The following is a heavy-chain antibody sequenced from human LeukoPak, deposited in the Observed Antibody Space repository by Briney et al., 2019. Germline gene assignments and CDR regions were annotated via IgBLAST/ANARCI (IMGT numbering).Heavy chain of an antibody. Sequence: GGTLRLSCAASGFTFNIYGMNWVRQAPGKGLEWVSSISSSSSYIYYADSVKGRFTISRDNAKNSLYLQMNSLRAEDTAVYYCARQGLRYFDWLSIMGIDYWGQGTLVTVSS. CDR1: GFTFNIYG. J-gene: IGHJ4*02. V-gene: IGHV3-21*01. D-gene: IGHD3-9*01. CDR3: ARQGLRYFDWLSIMGIDY. CDR2: ISSSSSYI.